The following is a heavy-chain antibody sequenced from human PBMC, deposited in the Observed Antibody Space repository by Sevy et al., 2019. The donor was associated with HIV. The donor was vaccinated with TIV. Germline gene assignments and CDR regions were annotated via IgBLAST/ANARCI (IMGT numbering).Heavy chain of an antibody. V-gene: IGHV3-72*01. CDR3: ATHAGIAAAGRVFDY. CDR2: TRNKADSYTT. Sequence: GGSLRLSCAASGFTFSDHYMEWVRQAPGKGLEWVGRTRNKADSYTTEYAASVKGRFTISRDDSKNSLYLQMNSLKTEDTDVYYCATHAGIAAAGRVFDYWGQGSLVTVSS. J-gene: IGHJ4*02. D-gene: IGHD6-13*01. CDR1: GFTFSDHY.